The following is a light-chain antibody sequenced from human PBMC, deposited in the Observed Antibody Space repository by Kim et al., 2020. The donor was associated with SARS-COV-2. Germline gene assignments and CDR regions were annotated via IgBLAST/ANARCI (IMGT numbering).Light chain of an antibody. Sequence: MATIRVNFRQSVLDSSNNNIFVAWYQQTPGQPPMVLIYWASTRESGVPDRFSGSGSATDFTLTISSLQDEDVAVYFRQQYFSSPYTFGQGTKLEI. CDR1: QSVLDSSNNNIF. CDR3: QQYFSSPYT. CDR2: WAS. V-gene: IGKV4-1*01. J-gene: IGKJ2*01.